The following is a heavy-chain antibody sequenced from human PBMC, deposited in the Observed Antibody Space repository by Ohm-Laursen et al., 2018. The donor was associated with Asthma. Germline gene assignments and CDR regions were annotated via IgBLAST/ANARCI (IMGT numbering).Heavy chain of an antibody. CDR3: ARIGPEWELPGREYSLHH. Sequence: PRLSCSASGYTFSRYSIHWVRQVPGKGLEWVASISTASTFIYYADSVRGRFTTSRDNAKNSVYLQMNSLRAEDTALYYCARIGPEWELPGREYSLHHWGQGTQVTVSS. CDR2: ISTASTFI. CDR1: GYTFSRYS. J-gene: IGHJ1*01. D-gene: IGHD1-26*01. V-gene: IGHV3-21*01.